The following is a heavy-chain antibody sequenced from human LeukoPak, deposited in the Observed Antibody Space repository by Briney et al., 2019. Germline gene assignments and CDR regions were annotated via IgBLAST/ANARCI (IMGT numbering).Heavy chain of an antibody. J-gene: IGHJ4*02. Sequence: PGGYLRLSCAASGFTLSSYSMNWVRQAPGKGLELASSITSSSSYIFYADSVNSRFTISRDNAKNSLYLQMNSLRAEDTGVYYCARVRGSYRDYWGQGTLVTVSS. D-gene: IGHD1-26*01. CDR1: GFTLSSYS. V-gene: IGHV3-21*01. CDR3: ARVRGSYRDY. CDR2: ITSSSSYI.